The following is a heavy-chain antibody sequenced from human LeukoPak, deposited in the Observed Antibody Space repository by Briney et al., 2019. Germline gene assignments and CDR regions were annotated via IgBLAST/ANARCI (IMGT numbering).Heavy chain of an antibody. J-gene: IGHJ4*02. D-gene: IGHD6-13*01. CDR1: GGSISSGSYY. CDR2: IYFSGGT. Sequence: SETLSLTCGVTGGSISSGSYYWGWIRQPPGKGLEWLGRIYFSGGTYYNPSLKSRVTISVDTSKNQFSLKLSSVTAADTAVYHCARHGAIAGAFDFWGQGTQVTVSS. V-gene: IGHV4-39*01. CDR3: ARHGAIAGAFDF.